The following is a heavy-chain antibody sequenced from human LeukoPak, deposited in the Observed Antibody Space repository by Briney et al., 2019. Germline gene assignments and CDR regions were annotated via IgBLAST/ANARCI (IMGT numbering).Heavy chain of an antibody. CDR1: GGSISSYY. CDR3: AREDIVVVPAAKRRAFDI. CDR2: IYTSGCT. J-gene: IGHJ3*02. V-gene: IGHV4-4*07. Sequence: SETLSLTCTVSGGSISSYYWSWIRQPAGKGLEWIGRIYTSGCTNYNPSLKSRVTMSVDTSKNQFSLKLSSVTAADTAVYYCAREDIVVVPAAKRRAFDIWGQGTMVTVSS. D-gene: IGHD2-2*01.